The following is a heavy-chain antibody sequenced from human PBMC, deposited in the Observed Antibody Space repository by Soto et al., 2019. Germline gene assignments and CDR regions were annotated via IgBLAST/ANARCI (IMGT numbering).Heavy chain of an antibody. CDR2: IYHSGST. D-gene: IGHD1-1*01. J-gene: IGHJ6*02. Sequence: QLQLQESGSGLVKPSQTLSLTCAVSGGSISSGGYSWSWIRQPPGKGLEWIGYIYHSGSTYYNPSLKSRVTISVDRSKNQFSLKLSSVTAADTAVYYCARAWTRTWAHSYYGMDVWGQGTTVTVSS. CDR3: ARAWTRTWAHSYYGMDV. V-gene: IGHV4-30-2*01. CDR1: GGSISSGGYS.